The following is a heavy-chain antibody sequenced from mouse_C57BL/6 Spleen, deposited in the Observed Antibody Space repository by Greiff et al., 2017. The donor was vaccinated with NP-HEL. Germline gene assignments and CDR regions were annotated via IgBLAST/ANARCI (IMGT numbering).Heavy chain of an antibody. J-gene: IGHJ4*01. CDR3: ARRTHYYGSSYAMDY. V-gene: IGHV1-64*01. D-gene: IGHD1-1*01. Sequence: QVQLQQPGAELVKPGASVKLSCKASGYTFTSYWMHWVKQRPGQGLEWIGMIHPNSGSTNYNEKFKSKATLTVDKSSSTAYMQHSSLTSEDSAVYYCARRTHYYGSSYAMDYWGQGTSVTVSS. CDR2: IHPNSGST. CDR1: GYTFTSYW.